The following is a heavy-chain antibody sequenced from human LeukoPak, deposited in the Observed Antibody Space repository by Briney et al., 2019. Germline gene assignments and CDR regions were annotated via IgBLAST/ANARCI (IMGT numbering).Heavy chain of an antibody. D-gene: IGHD2-2*01. J-gene: IGHJ6*03. CDR3: ARRYCSSTSCYGDYYYMDV. CDR1: GFTFSDYH. CDR2: ISSSGSTI. V-gene: IGHV3-11*01. Sequence: GGSLRLSCAASGFTFSDYHMSWIRQAPGKGLEWVSYISSSGSTIYYADSVKGRFTISRDNAKNSLYPQMNSLRAEDTAVYYCARRYCSSTSCYGDYYYMDVWGKGTTVTVPS.